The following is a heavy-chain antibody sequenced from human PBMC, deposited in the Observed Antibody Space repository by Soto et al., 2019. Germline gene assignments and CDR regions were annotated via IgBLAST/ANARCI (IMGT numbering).Heavy chain of an antibody. Sequence: QEQLVESGGGVVQPGRSLTLSCVASGFSFSSHGMHWVRQAPGKGLEWVAVIWYDGRLKYYADSVEGRFTVSRDNYKNTLYLQMNCLRVEDTAVYYCARRGIISGSTFDCWGQGTLVTVSS. CDR1: GFSFSSHG. CDR3: ARRGIISGSTFDC. V-gene: IGHV3-33*01. D-gene: IGHD1-7*01. CDR2: IWYDGRLK. J-gene: IGHJ4*02.